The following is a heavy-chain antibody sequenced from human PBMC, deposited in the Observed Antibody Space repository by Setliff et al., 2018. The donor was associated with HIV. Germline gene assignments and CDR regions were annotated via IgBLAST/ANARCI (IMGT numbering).Heavy chain of an antibody. CDR1: GSSISSHY. CDR3: ARLLDVDTDMVTGYYFDS. V-gene: IGHV4-59*11. Sequence: SETLSLTCTVSGSSISSHYWSWIRQPPGKGLDWIGYVYYSGSTNYNPSLKSRVTISVDTSKNQFSLKLSSVTAADTAVYHCARLLDVDTDMVTGYYFDSWGQGTLVTVSS. J-gene: IGHJ4*02. D-gene: IGHD5-18*01. CDR2: VYYSGST.